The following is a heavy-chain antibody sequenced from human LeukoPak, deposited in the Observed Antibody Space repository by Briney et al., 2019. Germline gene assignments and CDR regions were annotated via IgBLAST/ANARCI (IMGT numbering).Heavy chain of an antibody. CDR1: GFTFSSYS. Sequence: GGSLRLSCAASGFTFSSYSMNWVRQAPGKGLEWVSSISSSSSYIYYADSVKGRFTISRDNAKNSLYLQMNSLRAEDTAVYYCAREGIAVAVPLDYWGQGTLVTVSS. V-gene: IGHV3-21*01. CDR3: AREGIAVAVPLDY. D-gene: IGHD6-19*01. CDR2: ISSSSSYI. J-gene: IGHJ4*02.